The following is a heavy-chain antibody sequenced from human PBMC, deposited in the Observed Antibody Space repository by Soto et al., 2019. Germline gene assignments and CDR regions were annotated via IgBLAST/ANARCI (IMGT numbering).Heavy chain of an antibody. J-gene: IGHJ4*02. CDR2: IVVGSGNT. CDR3: ARVTYYDFWSGYSGYYFDY. CDR1: GFTFTSSA. V-gene: IGHV1-58*01. Sequence: GASVKVSCKASGFTFTSSAVQWVRQARGQRLEWIGWIVVGSGNTNYAQKFQERVTITRDTSASTAYMELSSLRSEDTAVYYCARVTYYDFWSGYSGYYFDYWGQGTLVTVSS. D-gene: IGHD3-3*01.